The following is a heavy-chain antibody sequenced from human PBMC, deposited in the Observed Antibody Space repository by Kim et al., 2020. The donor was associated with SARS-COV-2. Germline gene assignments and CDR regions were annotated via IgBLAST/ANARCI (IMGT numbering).Heavy chain of an antibody. CDR3: TTTYYYASGIDY. CDR2: IKSKTDGGTT. V-gene: IGHV3-15*01. D-gene: IGHD3-10*01. J-gene: IGHJ4*02. Sequence: GGSLRLSCAASGFTFNSAWMSWVRQAPGKGLEWVGRIKSKTDGGTTDYAAPVNGRFTISRHDSKNTVYLQMNSLKTEDTGVYYCTTTYYYASGIDYWGQGALVTVSS. CDR1: GFTFNSAW.